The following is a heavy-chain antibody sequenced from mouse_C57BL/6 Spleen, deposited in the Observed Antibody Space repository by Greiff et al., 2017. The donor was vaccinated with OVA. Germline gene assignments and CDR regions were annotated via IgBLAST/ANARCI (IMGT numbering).Heavy chain of an antibody. J-gene: IGHJ4*01. D-gene: IGHD1-1*01. Sequence: DVQLQESGGGLVQPGGSMKLSCAASGFTFSDAWMDWVRQSPEKGLEWVAEIRNKANNHATYYAESVKGRFTISRDDSKSSVYLQMNSVRAEDTGIYYCLTTVVAARGAMDYGGQGTSVTVSS. CDR1: GFTFSDAW. CDR2: IRNKANNHAT. CDR3: LTTVVAARGAMDY. V-gene: IGHV6-6*01.